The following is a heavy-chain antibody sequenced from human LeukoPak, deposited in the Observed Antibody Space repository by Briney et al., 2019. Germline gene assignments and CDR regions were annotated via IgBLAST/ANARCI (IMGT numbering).Heavy chain of an antibody. Sequence: SETQSLTCAVYGGSFSGYYWSWIRQPPGKGLEWIGEINHSGSTNYNPSLKSRVTISVDTSKNQFSLKLSSVTAADTAVYYCAREGGVVAAIFGLDYWGQGTLVTVSS. J-gene: IGHJ4*02. D-gene: IGHD2-15*01. CDR3: AREGGVVAAIFGLDY. V-gene: IGHV4-34*01. CDR1: GGSFSGYY. CDR2: INHSGST.